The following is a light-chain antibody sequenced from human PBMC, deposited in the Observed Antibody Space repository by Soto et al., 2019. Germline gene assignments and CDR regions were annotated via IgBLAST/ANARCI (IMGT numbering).Light chain of an antibody. CDR2: DAT. Sequence: QSALTQPPSASGSPGQSVTISCTGASSDVGGYNFVSWYQHHPGKAPRLMIYDATQRPSGVPDRFSGSKSGNTASLTVSGLQVDDEAYYYCSSYAGSSIPVAFGGGTKVTVL. J-gene: IGLJ2*01. CDR3: SSYAGSSIPVA. CDR1: SSDVGGYNF. V-gene: IGLV2-8*01.